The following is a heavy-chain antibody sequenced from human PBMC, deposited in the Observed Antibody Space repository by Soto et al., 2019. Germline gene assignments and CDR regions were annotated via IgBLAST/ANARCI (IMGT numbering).Heavy chain of an antibody. V-gene: IGHV4-31*03. D-gene: IGHD2-21*01. J-gene: IGHJ6*03. CDR2: INYSGST. CDR1: GGSISSGGYY. CDR3: ARGGISHWAYFYYMDV. Sequence: SEMLSLTCTVSGGSISSGGYYWSWIRQHPGKGLEWIGDINYSGSTYYNPSLKSRVTMSVDTSKNRFSLTLNSVTAADTATYYCARGGISHWAYFYYMDVWDRGTTVTVSS.